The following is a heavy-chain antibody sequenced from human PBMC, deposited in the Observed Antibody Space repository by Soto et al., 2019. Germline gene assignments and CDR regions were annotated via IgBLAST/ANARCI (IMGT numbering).Heavy chain of an antibody. CDR3: VRGGSSRSY. Sequence: GGSLRLSCTASGFTFTNYIMTWVRQAPGKGLEWVSSLSSGSRYVYYADSVKGRFTISRDDAKNSVYLQMNSLRAEDAAVYYCVRGGSSRSYWGQGSRVTVSS. CDR1: GFTFTNYI. V-gene: IGHV3-21*01. D-gene: IGHD3-16*02. J-gene: IGHJ4*02. CDR2: LSSGSRYV.